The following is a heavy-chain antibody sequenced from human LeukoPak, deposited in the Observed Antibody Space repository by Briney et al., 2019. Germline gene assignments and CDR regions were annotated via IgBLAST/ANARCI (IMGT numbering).Heavy chain of an antibody. CDR2: ISSSSIYI. Sequence: GGSLRLSCAASGFTFSSYSMNWVRQAPGKGLEWVSFISSSSIYIYYADSVKGRFTISRDNAKNSVYLQMNSLRAEDTAVYYCARVTAAAGPDYWGQGTLVTVSS. D-gene: IGHD6-13*01. CDR1: GFTFSSYS. CDR3: ARVTAAAGPDY. J-gene: IGHJ4*02. V-gene: IGHV3-21*01.